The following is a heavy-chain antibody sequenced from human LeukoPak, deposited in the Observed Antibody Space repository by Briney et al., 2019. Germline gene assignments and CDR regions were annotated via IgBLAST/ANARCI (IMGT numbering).Heavy chain of an antibody. J-gene: IGHJ3*02. CDR1: GGSISSSSYY. Sequence: PSETLSLTCTVSGGSISSSSYYWSWIRQPPGKGLEWIGYIYYSGSTNYNPSLKSRVTISVDTSKNQFSLKLSSVTAADTAVYYCAREVPAAIWGAFDIWGQGTMVTVSS. CDR2: IYYSGST. CDR3: AREVPAAIWGAFDI. D-gene: IGHD2-2*01. V-gene: IGHV4-61*01.